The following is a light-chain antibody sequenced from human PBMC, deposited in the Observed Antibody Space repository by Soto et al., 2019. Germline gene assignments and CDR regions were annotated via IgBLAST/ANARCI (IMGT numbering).Light chain of an antibody. J-gene: IGLJ2*01. V-gene: IGLV2-23*01. Sequence: QSALTQPASVSGSPGQSITISCTGTSSDVGSYNLVSWYQQHPGKAPKLMIYEGSKRPSGVSNRFSGSKSGNMASLTISGLQAEDEADYYCCSYAGSKRVFGGGTKLTVL. CDR2: EGS. CDR1: SSDVGSYNL. CDR3: CSYAGSKRV.